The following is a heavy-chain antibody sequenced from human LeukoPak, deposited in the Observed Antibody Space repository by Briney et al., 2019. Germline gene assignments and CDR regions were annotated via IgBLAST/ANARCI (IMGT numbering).Heavy chain of an antibody. CDR1: GFTFRSYS. J-gene: IGHJ6*04. CDR2: ISSSSNTI. CDR3: ARLGYCTTISCPGV. D-gene: IGHD2-8*01. V-gene: IGHV3-48*01. Sequence: SGGSLRLSCAASGFTFRSYSMNWVRQAPGKGLEWVSYISSSSNTIYYADSVKGRFTISRDNAKNSLYLQMNSLRAEDTAVYYCARLGYCTTISCPGVWGKGTTVTVSS.